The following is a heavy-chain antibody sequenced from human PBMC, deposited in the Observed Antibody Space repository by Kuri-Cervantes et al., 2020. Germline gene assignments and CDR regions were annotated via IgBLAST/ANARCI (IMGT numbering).Heavy chain of an antibody. Sequence: GSLRLSCAVYGGSFSGYYWSWIRQPPGKGLEWIGEINHSGSTNYNPSLKSRVTISVDTSKNQFSLKLSSVTAADTALYYCARLRGYRRRDPFDIWGRGIMVTVSS. CDR1: GGSFSGYY. V-gene: IGHV4-34*01. CDR3: ARLRGYRRRDPFDI. D-gene: IGHD3-22*01. CDR2: INHSGST. J-gene: IGHJ3*02.